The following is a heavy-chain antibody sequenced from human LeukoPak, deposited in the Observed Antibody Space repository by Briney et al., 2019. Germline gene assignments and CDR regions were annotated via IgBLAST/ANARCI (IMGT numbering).Heavy chain of an antibody. CDR2: INGDGTTA. CDR3: ARRVDATRWFDP. CDR1: GFTFSDYF. D-gene: IGHD2-15*01. Sequence: PGGSLRLSCSASGFTFSDYFMHWVRQAPGEGLVWVSRINGDGTTAIYADSVKGRFTISRDNAKNTLYLQMNSLRAEDTAIYYCARRVDATRWFDPWGQGTLVTVSS. V-gene: IGHV3-74*01. J-gene: IGHJ5*02.